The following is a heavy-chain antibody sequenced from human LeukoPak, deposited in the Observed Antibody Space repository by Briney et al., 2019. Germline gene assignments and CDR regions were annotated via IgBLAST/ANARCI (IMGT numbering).Heavy chain of an antibody. CDR1: GFTFSSYW. Sequence: PGGSLRLSCAASGFTFSSYWMHWVRQAPGKGLVWVSRINSDGSSTTYAGSVKGRFTISRDNAKNTLYLQMISLRAEDTAVYYCARAELWSCTNGVCAINWGQGTLVTVSS. V-gene: IGHV3-74*01. J-gene: IGHJ4*02. D-gene: IGHD2-8*01. CDR3: ARAELWSCTNGVCAIN. CDR2: INSDGSST.